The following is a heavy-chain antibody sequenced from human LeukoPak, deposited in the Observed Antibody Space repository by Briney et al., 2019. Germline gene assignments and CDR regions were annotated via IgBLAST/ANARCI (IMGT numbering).Heavy chain of an antibody. V-gene: IGHV4-34*01. CDR2: INHSGST. CDR1: GGSFSGYY. D-gene: IGHD6-19*01. CDR3: ARGRSSGWSNYYYYYGMDV. J-gene: IGHJ6*04. Sequence: PSETLSLTCAVYGGSFSGYYWSWIRQPPGKELEWIGEINHSGSTNYNPSLKSRVTISVDTSKNQFSLKLSSVTAADTAVYYCARGRSSGWSNYYYYYGMDVWGKGTTVTVSS.